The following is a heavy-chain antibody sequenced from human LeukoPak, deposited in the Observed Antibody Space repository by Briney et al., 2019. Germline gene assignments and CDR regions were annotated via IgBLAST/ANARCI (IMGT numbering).Heavy chain of an antibody. CDR2: SSGGGGST. V-gene: IGHV3-23*01. CDR1: GFTFSSYA. J-gene: IGHJ6*02. CDR3: AKAKSRVANYGMDV. Sequence: GGSLRLSCAASGFTFSSYAMSWVRQAPGKGLERVSASSGGGGSTYYADSVKGRFTISRDNSKNTLYLQMNSLRAEDTAVYYCAKAKSRVANYGMDVWGQGTTVTVSS. D-gene: IGHD5-12*01.